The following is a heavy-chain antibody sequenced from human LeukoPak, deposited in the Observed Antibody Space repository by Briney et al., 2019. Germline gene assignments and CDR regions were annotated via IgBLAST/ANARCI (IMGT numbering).Heavy chain of an antibody. V-gene: IGHV3-66*02. Sequence: GGSLRLSCAASVCSDVSNYMSWVGQAPGGGLECVSVLYSGGSTYYADSVKGRFTISSDNSKNTLYLQMNSLRAEDTAVYYCARAGYSCYDFLAWGQGTLVTVSS. J-gene: IGHJ5*02. CDR1: VCSDVSNY. D-gene: IGHD5-12*01. CDR2: LYSGGST. CDR3: ARAGYSCYDFLA.